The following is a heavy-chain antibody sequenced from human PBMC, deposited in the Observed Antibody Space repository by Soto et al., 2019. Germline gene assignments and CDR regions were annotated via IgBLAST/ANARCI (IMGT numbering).Heavy chain of an antibody. J-gene: IGHJ4*02. CDR2: IYWDDDK. Sequence: QITLNESGPTQVKPRQTLTLTCTFSGFSLTTSGVGVCWIRQSPGKAPEWLALIYWDDDKRYSPSLKSRLTITKDTAKNQVVLTMADLDPADTATYYCAPRVLRTVFGLVTTTAIYFDFWGQGTPVAVSS. V-gene: IGHV2-5*02. D-gene: IGHD3-3*01. CDR1: GFSLTTSGVG. CDR3: APRVLRTVFGLVTTTAIYFDF.